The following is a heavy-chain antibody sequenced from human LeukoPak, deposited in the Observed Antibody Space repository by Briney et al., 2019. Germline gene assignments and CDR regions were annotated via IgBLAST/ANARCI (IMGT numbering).Heavy chain of an antibody. D-gene: IGHD6-19*01. Sequence: PGGSLRLSCAASGFTVSSNYMSWVRQAPGKGLEWVSVIYSGGSTYYADSVKGRFTISRHNSKNTLYLQMNSLRAEDTAVYYCARMYSSGWYEGIHFDYWGHGTLVTVSS. CDR1: GFTVSSNY. CDR2: IYSGGST. V-gene: IGHV3-53*04. J-gene: IGHJ4*01. CDR3: ARMYSSGWYEGIHFDY.